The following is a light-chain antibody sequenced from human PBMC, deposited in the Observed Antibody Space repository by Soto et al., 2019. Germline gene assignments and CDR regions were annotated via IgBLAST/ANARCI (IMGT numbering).Light chain of an antibody. J-gene: IGLJ1*01. V-gene: IGLV1-47*02. Sequence: QSVLTQPPSASGTPGQRVTISCFGSSSNIGSNTVYWYQHLPRTAPKLLIYYNNQRPSGVPDRFAGSRSGTSASLAIVGLRSEDEAVYYCAAWDASLSACVFGNGTKLTVL. CDR1: SSNIGSNT. CDR2: YNN. CDR3: AAWDASLSACV.